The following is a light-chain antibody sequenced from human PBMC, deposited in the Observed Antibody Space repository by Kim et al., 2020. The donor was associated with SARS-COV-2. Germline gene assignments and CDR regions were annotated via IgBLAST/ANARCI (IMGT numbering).Light chain of an antibody. CDR3: QHYGRSPT. CDR1: QSVRSDY. CDR2: GAS. Sequence: LSTGERATLSCRASQSVRSDYFAWFQQKPGQAPRLLIYGASNRFTGIPDRFSGSGSGTDFTLTISRLEPEDFAVYYCQHYGRSPTFGQGTKVDIK. J-gene: IGKJ1*01. V-gene: IGKV3-20*01.